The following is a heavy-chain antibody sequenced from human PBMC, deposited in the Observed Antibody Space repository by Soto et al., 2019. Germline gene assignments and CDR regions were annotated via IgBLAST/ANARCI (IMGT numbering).Heavy chain of an antibody. V-gene: IGHV4-59*01. CDR3: ARVSQLGSGSYSSFDY. Sequence: SETLSLTCTVSGGSISSYYWSWIRQPPGKGLEWIGYIYYSGSTNYNPSLKSRVTISVDTSKNQFSLKLSSVTAADTAVYYCARVSQLGSGSYSSFDYWGQGTLVTVSS. CDR2: IYYSGST. J-gene: IGHJ4*02. CDR1: GGSISSYY. D-gene: IGHD3-10*01.